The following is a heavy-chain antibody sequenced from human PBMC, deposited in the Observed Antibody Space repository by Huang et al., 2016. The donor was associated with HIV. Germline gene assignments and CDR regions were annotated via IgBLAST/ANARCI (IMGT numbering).Heavy chain of an antibody. CDR2: INSEGSST. D-gene: IGHD3-22*01. J-gene: IGHJ4*02. CDR3: ARDPRIQSWLNFFDY. V-gene: IGHV3-74*01. Sequence: EVQLVESGGGLVQPGGSLRLSCAASGFSISSYWMHWVRQAPGKGLGWVSSINSEGSSTSYADTVKGRFTISRDNAKNTLYLQMNSLRAEDTAMYYCARDPRIQSWLNFFDYWGQGTLVSVSS. CDR1: GFSISSYW.